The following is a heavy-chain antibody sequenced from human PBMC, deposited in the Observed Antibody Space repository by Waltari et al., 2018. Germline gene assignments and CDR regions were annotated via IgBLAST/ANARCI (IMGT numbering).Heavy chain of an antibody. D-gene: IGHD2-15*01. CDR3: ARDRGAYCSGGSCYFMDV. CDR2: IYSGGST. J-gene: IGHJ6*02. Sequence: EVQLVESGGGLLQPGRSLSLSCAASGFTVSSNYMSWVRQAPGKGLEWVSVIYSGGSTYDADSVKGRFTISRDNSKNTLYLQMNSLRAEDTAVYYCARDRGAYCSGGSCYFMDVWGQGTTVTVSS. V-gene: IGHV3-53*01. CDR1: GFTVSSNY.